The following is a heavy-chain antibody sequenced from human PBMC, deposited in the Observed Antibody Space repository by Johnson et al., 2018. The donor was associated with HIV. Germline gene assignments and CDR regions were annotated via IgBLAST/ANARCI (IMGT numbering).Heavy chain of an antibody. V-gene: IGHV3-66*02. CDR2: IYSGGST. D-gene: IGHD6-13*01. Sequence: VQLVESGGGLFQPGGSLRLSCAASGFTVSSNYMSWVRQAPGKGLEWVSVIYSGGSTYYADSVKGRFTISRDNSKNTLYLQMNSLRAEDTAVYYCASSRRGQQLVPLAFDIWGQGTMVTVSS. CDR3: ASSRRGQQLVPLAFDI. CDR1: GFTVSSNY. J-gene: IGHJ3*02.